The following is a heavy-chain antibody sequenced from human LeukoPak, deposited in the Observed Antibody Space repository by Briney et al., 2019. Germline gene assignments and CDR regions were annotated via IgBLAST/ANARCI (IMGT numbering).Heavy chain of an antibody. V-gene: IGHV3-23*01. D-gene: IGHD3-9*01. Sequence: GGSLRLSCAASGFTFSSYAMSWVRQAPRKGLEWVSVVSGSGSSTDYADSVKGRFTISRDNSKNTLYLQMSSLSAEDTAVYYCAKMNVLTGYYTPNFDFWGQGTLVAVSS. CDR2: VSGSGSST. CDR1: GFTFSSYA. J-gene: IGHJ4*02. CDR3: AKMNVLTGYYTPNFDF.